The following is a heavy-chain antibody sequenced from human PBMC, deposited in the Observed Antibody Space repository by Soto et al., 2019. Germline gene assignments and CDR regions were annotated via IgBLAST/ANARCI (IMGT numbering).Heavy chain of an antibody. V-gene: IGHV1-69*13. J-gene: IGHJ6*02. Sequence: SVKVSCKASGGTFSSYATSWVRQAPGQGLEWMGGIIPIFGTANYAQKFQGRVTITADESTSTAYMELSSLRSEDTAVYYCALWLKAYYYYYGMDVWGQGTTVTVSS. CDR2: IIPIFGTA. D-gene: IGHD5-18*01. CDR3: ALWLKAYYYYYGMDV. CDR1: GGTFSSYA.